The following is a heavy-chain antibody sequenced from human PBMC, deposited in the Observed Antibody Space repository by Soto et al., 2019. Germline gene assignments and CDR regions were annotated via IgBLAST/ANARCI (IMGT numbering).Heavy chain of an antibody. J-gene: IGHJ4*02. V-gene: IGHV3-11*01. CDR3: ARKGTLPPDF. D-gene: IGHD1-1*01. Sequence: QVQLVESGGGLVKPGGSLRLSCAASGFTFSDYHMSWIRQAPGKGLEWVSYISGSGSTIYYADSVKGRITISRDNAKNSLYLEMVSVAAEDTAGYYCARKGTLPPDFWGQGTLVTVSS. CDR2: ISGSGSTI. CDR1: GFTFSDYH.